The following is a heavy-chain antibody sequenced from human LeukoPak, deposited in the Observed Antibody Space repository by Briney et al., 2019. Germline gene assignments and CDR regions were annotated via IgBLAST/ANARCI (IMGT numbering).Heavy chain of an antibody. CDR1: GFTFSSHA. CDR2: IKQDGSEK. V-gene: IGHV3-7*04. Sequence: GRSLRLSCAASGFTFSSHAMNWVRQAPGKGLEWVANIKQDGSEKYYVDSVKGRFIISRDNAKNSLYLQMNSLRAEDTALYYCARHNPLWGYWGQGTLVTVSS. D-gene: IGHD1-14*01. J-gene: IGHJ4*02. CDR3: ARHNPLWGY.